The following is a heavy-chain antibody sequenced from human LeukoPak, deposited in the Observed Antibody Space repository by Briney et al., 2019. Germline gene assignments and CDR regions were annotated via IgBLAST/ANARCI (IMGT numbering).Heavy chain of an antibody. Sequence: GGSLRLSCAASGFTFSSYGMHWVRQAPGKGLEWVAVISYDGSNKYYVDSVKGRFTISRDNSKNTLYLQMNSLRAEDTAVYYCARGYCSGGSCYSDAFDIWGQGTMVTVSS. V-gene: IGHV3-30*03. D-gene: IGHD2-15*01. CDR1: GFTFSSYG. J-gene: IGHJ3*02. CDR3: ARGYCSGGSCYSDAFDI. CDR2: ISYDGSNK.